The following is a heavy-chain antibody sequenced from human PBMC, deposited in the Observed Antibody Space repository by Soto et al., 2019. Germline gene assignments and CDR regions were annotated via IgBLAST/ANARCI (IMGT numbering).Heavy chain of an antibody. V-gene: IGHV5-51*01. CDR2: TYPGDHET. Sequence: PGESLKISCQCSGYTFSNFWIGWVRQLPGQGLEWMGITYPGDHETRYSPSFLGKVTISAGTSINTAYLQWSSLEASDSAFYFCARSPRSSPYFDFWGQGALVTVSS. D-gene: IGHD6-13*01. J-gene: IGHJ4*02. CDR1: GYTFSNFW. CDR3: ARSPRSSPYFDF.